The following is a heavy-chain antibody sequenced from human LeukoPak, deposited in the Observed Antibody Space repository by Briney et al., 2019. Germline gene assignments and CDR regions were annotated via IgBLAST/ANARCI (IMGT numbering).Heavy chain of an antibody. CDR3: ARSVYYYGSGSYWLYYFDY. J-gene: IGHJ4*02. Sequence: GGSLRLSCAASGFTFSDYYMSWIRQAPGKGLEWVSYISSSSTYTDYADSVKGRFTISRDNAKNSLYLQMNSLRAEDTAVYYCARSVYYYGSGSYWLYYFDYWGQGTLVTVSS. CDR2: ISSSSTYT. CDR1: GFTFSDYY. V-gene: IGHV3-11*06. D-gene: IGHD3-10*01.